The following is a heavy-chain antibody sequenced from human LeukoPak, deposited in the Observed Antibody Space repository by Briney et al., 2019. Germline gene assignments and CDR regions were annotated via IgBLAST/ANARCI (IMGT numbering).Heavy chain of an antibody. J-gene: IGHJ3*02. V-gene: IGHV3-23*01. CDR3: AKGRPGAFDI. CDR1: AFTLTSYA. CDR2: ISGSGGST. Sequence: GGSLRLSCSASAFTLTSYAMSCVRQAPGQGLEWVSGISGSGGSTYYADSVKGRFTISRDNSKNTLYLQMNSLRAEDTAVYYCAKGRPGAFDIWGQGTMVTVSS.